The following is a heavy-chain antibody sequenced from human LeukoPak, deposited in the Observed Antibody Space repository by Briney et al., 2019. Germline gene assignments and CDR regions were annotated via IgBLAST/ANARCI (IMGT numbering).Heavy chain of an antibody. D-gene: IGHD3-16*01. CDR1: GGSISSYY. Sequence: SETLSLTCTVSGGSISSYYWSWIRQPPGEGLEWIGYIYYSGSTNYNPSLKSRVTISVDTSKNQFSLKLSSVTAADTAVYYCARKAGGRAYYFDYWGQGTLVTVSS. CDR3: ARKAGGRAYYFDY. CDR2: IYYSGST. V-gene: IGHV4-59*01. J-gene: IGHJ4*02.